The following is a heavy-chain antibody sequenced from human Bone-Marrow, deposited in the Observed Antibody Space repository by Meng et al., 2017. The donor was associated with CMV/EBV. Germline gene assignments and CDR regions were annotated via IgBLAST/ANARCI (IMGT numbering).Heavy chain of an antibody. CDR1: GGSISSYY. V-gene: IGHV4-4*07. J-gene: IGHJ4*02. CDR2: IYTSGST. Sequence: LACAVAGGSISSYYWRWIRQPAGKGLEWIGRIYTSGSTNYNPSLKSRVTMSVDTSKNQFSLKLSSVTAADTAVYYCARGSRDGYNFDYWGQGTLVTVSS. CDR3: ARGSRDGYNFDY. D-gene: IGHD5-24*01.